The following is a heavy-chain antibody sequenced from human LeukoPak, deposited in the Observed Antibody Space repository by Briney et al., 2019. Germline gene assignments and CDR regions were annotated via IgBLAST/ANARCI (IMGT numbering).Heavy chain of an antibody. CDR3: AKPIVATWKYYFDY. CDR2: ISGSGGST. Sequence: AGGSLRLSCAASGFTFSSYAMSWVRQAPGKGLEWVSAISGSGGSTYYADSVKGRFTISRDNSKNTLYLQMNSLRAEDTAVYYCAKPIVATWKYYFDYWGQGTLVTVSS. D-gene: IGHD5-12*01. J-gene: IGHJ4*02. V-gene: IGHV3-23*01. CDR1: GFTFSSYA.